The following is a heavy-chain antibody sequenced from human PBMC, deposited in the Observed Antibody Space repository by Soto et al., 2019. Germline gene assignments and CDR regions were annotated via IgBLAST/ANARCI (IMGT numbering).Heavy chain of an antibody. Sequence: QVQLQESGPALVRPSDSLSLMCSVSGVPITTFYWSWIRQAPGKGLEYIGYIYYGGSTHYNPALKSRVTISVDTAKNEFSLKLRSVTAADTAAYYCARGQLLHYQYGLDVWCQGTTVIV. CDR1: GVPITTFY. CDR2: IYYGGST. V-gene: IGHV4-59*07. D-gene: IGHD3-10*01. J-gene: IGHJ6*02. CDR3: ARGQLLHYQYGLDV.